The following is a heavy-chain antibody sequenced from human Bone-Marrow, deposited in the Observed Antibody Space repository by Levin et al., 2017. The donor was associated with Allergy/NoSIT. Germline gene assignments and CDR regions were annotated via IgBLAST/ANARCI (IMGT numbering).Heavy chain of an antibody. D-gene: IGHD3-22*01. CDR1: GAPISGGGFS. CDR2: IGDSGST. CDR3: ARGHYFHSSGTRSVLDY. Sequence: PSETLSLTCTVSGAPISGGGFSWNWIRQNPGKGLEWIGYIGDSGSTYYNPSLRSRVSVAVDTSKNQFSLRLSSVTAADAAVYYCARGHYFHSSGTRSVLDYWGKGTLVTVSS. J-gene: IGHJ4*02. V-gene: IGHV4-31*03.